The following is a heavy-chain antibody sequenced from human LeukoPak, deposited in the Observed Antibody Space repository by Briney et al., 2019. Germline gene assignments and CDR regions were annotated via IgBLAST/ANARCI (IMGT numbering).Heavy chain of an antibody. CDR3: ARSKNYYDSSGYLYCFDY. J-gene: IGHJ4*02. CDR2: IYSGGST. CDR1: GFTVSSNY. V-gene: IGHV3-53*01. Sequence: AGGSLRLSCAASGFTVSSNYMSWVRQAPGKGLEWVSVIYSGGSTYYADSVKGRFTIPRDNSKNTLYLQMNSLRAEDTAVDYCARSKNYYDSSGYLYCFDYWGQGTLVTVSS. D-gene: IGHD3-22*01.